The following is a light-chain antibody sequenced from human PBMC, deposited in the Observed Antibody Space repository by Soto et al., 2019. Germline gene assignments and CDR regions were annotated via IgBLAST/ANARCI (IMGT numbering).Light chain of an antibody. CDR1: ESVDRY. CDR2: DAF. J-gene: IGKJ2*02. CDR3: QQRARWPST. V-gene: IGKV3-11*01. Sequence: VLTQSPDILSLSPGHTATLSCRASESVDRYVAWYQQKVGQAPRLLIYDAFTRATGVAARFSGSGSATDFTLTISRLEPDDFAVYYCQQRARWPSTFGPGTKVDIK.